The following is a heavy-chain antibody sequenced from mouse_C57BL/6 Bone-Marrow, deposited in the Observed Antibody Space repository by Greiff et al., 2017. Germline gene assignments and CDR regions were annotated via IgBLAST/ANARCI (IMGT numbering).Heavy chain of an antibody. CDR3: ARHYRRYFDV. CDR1: GYTFTSYG. V-gene: IGHV1-81*01. Sequence: LQESGAELARPGASVKLSCKASGYTFTSYGISWLKQRTGQGLEWIGEIYPRSGNTYYNEKFKGKATLTADKSSSTAYMELRSLTSEDSAVYFCARHYRRYFDVWGTGTTVTVSS. J-gene: IGHJ1*03. D-gene: IGHD2-12*01. CDR2: IYPRSGNT.